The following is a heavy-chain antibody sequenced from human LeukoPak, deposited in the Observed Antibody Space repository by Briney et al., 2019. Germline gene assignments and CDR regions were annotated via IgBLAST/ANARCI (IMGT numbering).Heavy chain of an antibody. CDR2: ITFSSSII. CDR3: ARDRLHYGEYEKTFDY. CDR1: GFTFSSYS. V-gene: IGHV3-48*01. J-gene: IGHJ4*02. Sequence: GGSLRLSCAASGFTFSSYSMNWVRQAPGKGLEWVSYITFSSSIIYYADSVKGRFTISRDNARNSLYLQMNSLRAEDTAVYYCARDRLHYGEYEKTFDYWGQGTLVSVSS. D-gene: IGHD4-17*01.